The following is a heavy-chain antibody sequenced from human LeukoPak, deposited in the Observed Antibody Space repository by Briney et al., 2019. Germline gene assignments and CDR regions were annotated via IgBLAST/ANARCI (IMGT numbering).Heavy chain of an antibody. CDR2: IYSGGST. CDR1: EFSVGSNY. Sequence: GGSLRLSCAASEFSVGSNYMTWVRQAPGKVLEWVSLIYSGGSTYYADSVKGRFTISRDNSKNTLYLQMNSLRADDTAVYYCVRGYSYGWFDPWGQGTLVTVSS. J-gene: IGHJ5*02. V-gene: IGHV3-66*01. CDR3: VRGYSYGWFDP. D-gene: IGHD5-18*01.